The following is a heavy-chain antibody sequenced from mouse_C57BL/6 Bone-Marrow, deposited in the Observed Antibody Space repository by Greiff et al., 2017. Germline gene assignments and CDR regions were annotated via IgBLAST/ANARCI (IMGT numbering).Heavy chain of an antibody. V-gene: IGHV1-50*01. CDR1: GYTFTSYW. Sequence: VQLQQPGAELVKPGASVKLSCKASGYTFTSYWMQWVKQRPGQGLEWIGEIDPSDSYTNYNQKFKGKATLTVDTSSSTAYMQLSSLTSEDSAVYDCASSGNWDVDFDYWGQGTTLTVSS. J-gene: IGHJ2*01. CDR3: ASSGNWDVDFDY. CDR2: IDPSDSYT. D-gene: IGHD4-1*01.